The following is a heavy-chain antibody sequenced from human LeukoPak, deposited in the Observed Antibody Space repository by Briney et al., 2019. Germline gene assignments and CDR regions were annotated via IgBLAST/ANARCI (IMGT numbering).Heavy chain of an antibody. V-gene: IGHV7-4-1*02. CDR1: GYTFTTYA. D-gene: IGHD5-18*01. J-gene: IGHJ4*02. CDR3: RRDPKLGIRGYTYGYIDF. Sequence: ASLKVSCKTSGYTFTTYAISWVRQAPGQGLEWMGWIITNTGNPTYAQGFFTGRYVFSLDTSVNTAYLQITGLKADDTAVYYCRRDPKLGIRGYTYGYIDFWGQGTLVTVAS. CDR2: IITNTGNP.